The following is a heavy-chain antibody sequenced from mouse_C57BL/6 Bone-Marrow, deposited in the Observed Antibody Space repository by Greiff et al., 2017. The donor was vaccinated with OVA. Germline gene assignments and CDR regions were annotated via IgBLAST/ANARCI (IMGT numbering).Heavy chain of an antibody. D-gene: IGHD2-14*01. Sequence: VQLQESGAELARPGASVKLSCKASGYTFTSYGISWVKQSTGQGLEWIGEIYPRSGNPYYNAKFKGKATLTADKASSTAYTELRSLTSEDSAVDFCARSGYRDWYCDVWGTGTTVTVSS. CDR3: ARSGYRDWYCDV. V-gene: IGHV1-81*01. CDR2: IYPRSGNP. CDR1: GYTFTSYG. J-gene: IGHJ1*03.